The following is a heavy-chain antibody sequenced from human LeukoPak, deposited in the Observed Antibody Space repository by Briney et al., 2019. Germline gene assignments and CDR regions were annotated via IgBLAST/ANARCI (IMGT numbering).Heavy chain of an antibody. CDR1: GGSFSGYY. CDR3: ARGLYYVDV. J-gene: IGHJ6*03. Sequence: SETLSLTCAVYGGSFSGYYWSWIRQPPGRGLEWMGEINHSGSTNYNPSLKSRVTISVDTSKNQFSLKLSSVTAADTAVYYCARGLYYVDVWGKGTTVTVSS. V-gene: IGHV4-34*01. CDR2: INHSGST.